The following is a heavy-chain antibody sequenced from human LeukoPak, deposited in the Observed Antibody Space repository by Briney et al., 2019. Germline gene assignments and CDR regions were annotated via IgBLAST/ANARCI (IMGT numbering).Heavy chain of an antibody. CDR2: IDWDDDK. J-gene: IGHJ4*02. V-gene: IGHV2-70*11. Sequence: SGPTLVNPTQTLTLTCTFSGFSLSTSGMCVSWIRQPPGKALEWLARIDWDDDKYYSTSLKTRLTISKDTSKNQVVLTMTNMDSVDTATYYCARLYSSSWFNSYYFDYWGQGTLVTVSS. CDR1: GFSLSTSGMC. CDR3: ARLYSSSWFNSYYFDY. D-gene: IGHD6-13*01.